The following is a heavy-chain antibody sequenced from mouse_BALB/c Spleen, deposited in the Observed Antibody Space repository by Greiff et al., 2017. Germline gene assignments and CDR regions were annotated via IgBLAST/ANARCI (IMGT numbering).Heavy chain of an antibody. CDR2: ISNLAYSI. V-gene: IGHV5-15*02. CDR3: ARDLGYGNGYYYAMDY. D-gene: IGHD2-1*01. Sequence: EVQRVESGGGLVQPGGSRKLSCAASGFTFSDYGMAWVRQAPGKGPEWVAFISNLAYSIYYADTVTGRFTISRENAKNTLYLEMSSLRSEDTAMYYCARDLGYGNGYYYAMDYWGQGTSVTVSS. CDR1: GFTFSDYG. J-gene: IGHJ4*01.